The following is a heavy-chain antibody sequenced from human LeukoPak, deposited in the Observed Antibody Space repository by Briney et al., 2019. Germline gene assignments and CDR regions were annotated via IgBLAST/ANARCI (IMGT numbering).Heavy chain of an antibody. CDR1: GFTFSSYG. J-gene: IGHJ6*02. Sequence: HPGGSLRLSCAASGFTFSSYGMHWVRQAPGKGLEWVAVISYDGSNKYYADSVKGRFTISRDNSKNTLYLKMNSLRAEDTAVYYCAKDSSYYGMDVWGQGTTVTVSS. CDR3: AKDSSYYGMDV. V-gene: IGHV3-30*18. CDR2: ISYDGSNK.